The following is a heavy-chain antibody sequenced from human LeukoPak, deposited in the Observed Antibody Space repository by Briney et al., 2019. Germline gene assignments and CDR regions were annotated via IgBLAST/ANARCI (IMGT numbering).Heavy chain of an antibody. V-gene: IGHV1-2*06. Sequence: ASVKVSCKASGYTFTGYYMHWVRQAPGQGLEWMGRVNPNSGGTNYAQKFQGRVTMTRDTSISTAYMELGRLRSDDTAVYYCARLDVDTAMVNFDYWGQGTLVTVSS. CDR1: GYTFTGYY. CDR2: VNPNSGGT. CDR3: ARLDVDTAMVNFDY. D-gene: IGHD5-18*01. J-gene: IGHJ4*02.